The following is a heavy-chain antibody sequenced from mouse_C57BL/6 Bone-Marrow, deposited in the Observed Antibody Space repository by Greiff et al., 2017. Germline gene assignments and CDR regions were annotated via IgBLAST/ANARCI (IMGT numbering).Heavy chain of an antibody. V-gene: IGHV5-15*01. CDR3: ERQSYSGCFDD. Sequence: EVQLMESGGGLVQPGGSLKLSCAASGFTFSDYGMAWVRQAPRKGPEWVAFISNLAYSIYYADTVTGRFTISRENAKNTMYLERSRLRAEDADMYYCERQSYSGCFDDWGTGTTVTVSS. CDR1: GFTFSDYG. J-gene: IGHJ1*03. CDR2: ISNLAYSI. D-gene: IGHD1-1*01.